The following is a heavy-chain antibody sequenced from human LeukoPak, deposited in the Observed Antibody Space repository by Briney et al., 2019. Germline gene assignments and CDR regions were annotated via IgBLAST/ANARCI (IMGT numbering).Heavy chain of an antibody. V-gene: IGHV1-8*01. CDR1: GYTFTSYD. CDR2: MNPNSGNT. CDR3: ARGPYDFWSGYFGVTYYYGMDV. J-gene: IGHJ6*02. D-gene: IGHD3-3*01. Sequence: ASVKVSCKASGYTFTSYDINWVRQATGQGLEWMGWMNPNSGNTGYAQKFQGRVTMTRNTSISTAYMELSSLRSGDTAVYYCARGPYDFWSGYFGVTYYYGMDVWGQGTTVTVSS.